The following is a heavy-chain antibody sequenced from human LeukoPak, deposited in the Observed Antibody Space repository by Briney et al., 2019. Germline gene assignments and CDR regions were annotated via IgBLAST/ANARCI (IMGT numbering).Heavy chain of an antibody. V-gene: IGHV1-69*04. CDR2: IIPILGIA. Sequence: SVKVSCKASGGTFSSYAISWVRQAPGQGLEWMGRIIPILGIANYAQKFQGRVTITADKSTSTAYMELSSLRSEDTAVYYCAREGYYYDSSGSQTSDYWGQGTPVTVSS. D-gene: IGHD3-22*01. CDR1: GGTFSSYA. J-gene: IGHJ4*02. CDR3: AREGYYYDSSGSQTSDY.